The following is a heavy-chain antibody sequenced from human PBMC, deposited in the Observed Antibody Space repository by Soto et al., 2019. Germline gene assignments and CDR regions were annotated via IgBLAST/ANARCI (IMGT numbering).Heavy chain of an antibody. D-gene: IGHD6-13*01. CDR2: ISGSGGST. CDR3: AKDLYLIATAAGMGFDY. J-gene: IGHJ4*02. V-gene: IGHV3-23*01. CDR1: GFTFSSYA. Sequence: GGSLRLSCAASGFTFSSYAMSWVRQAPGKGLEWVSAISGSGGSTYYADSVKGRVTISRDNSKNTLYLQMNSLRAEDTAVYYCAKDLYLIATAAGMGFDYWGQGTLVTVSS.